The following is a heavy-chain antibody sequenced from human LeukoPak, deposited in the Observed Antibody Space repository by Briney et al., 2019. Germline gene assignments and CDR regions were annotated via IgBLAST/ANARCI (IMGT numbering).Heavy chain of an antibody. CDR3: AKDRGLRFLEWFFDY. CDR2: ISGSDGST. J-gene: IGHJ4*02. V-gene: IGHV3-23*01. CDR1: GFTLRTYA. Sequence: PGGSLRLSCAASGFTLRTYAMSWVRQAPGKGLEWVSAISGSDGSTYYADSVKGRFTISRDNSKNTLYLQTNSLRAEDTAVYYCAKDRGLRFLEWFFDYWGQGTLVTVSS. D-gene: IGHD3-3*01.